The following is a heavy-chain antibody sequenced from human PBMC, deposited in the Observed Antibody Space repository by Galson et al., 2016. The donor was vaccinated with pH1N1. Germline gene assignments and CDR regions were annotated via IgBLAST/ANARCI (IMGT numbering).Heavy chain of an antibody. CDR3: ARLMGGGYNILEFDY. Sequence: QSGAEVKKAGESLKISCKGSGYTFTTYWIAWVRQMPGKGLEWMGIVYPPDSDTRYSPSFEGQVTISADKSINTAYLQWSSLKASETAVYYGARLMGGGYNILEFDYWGQGTQVTVSS. D-gene: IGHD5-24*01. CDR1: GYTFTTYW. CDR2: VYPPDSDT. J-gene: IGHJ4*02. V-gene: IGHV5-51*03.